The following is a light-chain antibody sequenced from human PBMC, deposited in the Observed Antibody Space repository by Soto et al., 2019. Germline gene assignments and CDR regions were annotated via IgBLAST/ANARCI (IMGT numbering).Light chain of an antibody. Sequence: EIVMAQSPGTLSLSPGERATLSCVASQSVSNNYLAWYQQKPGRAPRLLIHGASSRATGIPDRISGSGSGTDFTLTISRLEPEDFAVYYCQQYGSSPITFGQGTRLEIK. CDR3: QQYGSSPIT. CDR2: GAS. J-gene: IGKJ5*01. V-gene: IGKV3-20*01. CDR1: QSVSNNY.